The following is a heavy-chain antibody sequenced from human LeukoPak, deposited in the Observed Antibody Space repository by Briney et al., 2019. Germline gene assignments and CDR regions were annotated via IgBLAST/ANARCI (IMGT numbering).Heavy chain of an antibody. CDR2: IWYDGNNK. V-gene: IGHV3-33*01. J-gene: IGHJ6*03. Sequence: PGGSLILSCAASGFTFSSYGIHWVRQAPGKGLEWVAIIWYDGNNKYYADSVKGRFTVSRDNSKNTLYLQMNSLRVEDTAVYYCGRASGNFGYYHYMDVWGKGTTVTVSS. CDR3: GRASGNFGYYHYMDV. CDR1: GFTFSSYG. D-gene: IGHD1-1*01.